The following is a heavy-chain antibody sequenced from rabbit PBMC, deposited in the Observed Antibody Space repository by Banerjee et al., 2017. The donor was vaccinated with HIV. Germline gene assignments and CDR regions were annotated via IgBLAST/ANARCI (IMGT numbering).Heavy chain of an antibody. CDR1: GFSLNSNA. Sequence: QSLEESGGDLVKPGGTLTLTCTVSGFSLNSNAMCWVRQAPGKGLEWIACIYAGSSSSTYSATWAKGRFTLSKTSSTTVTLQMTSLTAADTATYFCARDAGTSFSTYGMDLWGPGTLVTVS. J-gene: IGHJ6*01. D-gene: IGHD8-1*01. V-gene: IGHV1S40*01. CDR2: IYAGSSSST. CDR3: ARDAGTSFSTYGMDL.